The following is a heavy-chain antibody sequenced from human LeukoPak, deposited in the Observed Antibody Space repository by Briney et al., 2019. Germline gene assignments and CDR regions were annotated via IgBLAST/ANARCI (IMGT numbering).Heavy chain of an antibody. D-gene: IGHD6-13*01. J-gene: IGHJ4*02. CDR1: GYSFTSYW. Sequence: GESLKISCKGSGYSFTSYWIGWVRQMPGKGLEWMGIIYPGDSDTRYSPSFQGQVTISADKSISTAYLQWSSLKASDTAMYYCARIDSIAAGTEYYFDYWGQGTLVTVSS. CDR3: ARIDSIAAGTEYYFDY. CDR2: IYPGDSDT. V-gene: IGHV5-51*01.